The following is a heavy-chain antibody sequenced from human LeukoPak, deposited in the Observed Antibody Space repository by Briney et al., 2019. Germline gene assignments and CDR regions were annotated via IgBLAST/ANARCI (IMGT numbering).Heavy chain of an antibody. D-gene: IGHD6-19*01. CDR3: ARVAAVAGADY. CDR2: IYHSGST. CDR1: GYSISSGYY. J-gene: IGHJ4*02. Sequence: SETLSLTCAVSGYSISSGYYWGWIRRPPGKGLEWIGSIYHSGSTYYNPSLKSRVTISVDTSKNQFSLKLSSVTAADTAVYYCARVAAVAGADYWGQGTLVTVSS. V-gene: IGHV4-38-2*01.